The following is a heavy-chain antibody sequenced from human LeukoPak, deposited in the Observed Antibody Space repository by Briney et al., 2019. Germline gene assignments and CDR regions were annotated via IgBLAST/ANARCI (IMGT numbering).Heavy chain of an antibody. CDR1: GGTFSSYA. J-gene: IGHJ3*02. V-gene: IGHV1-69*04. D-gene: IGHD5-18*01. Sequence: ASVKVSCKASGGTFSSYAISWVRQAPGQGLEWMGRIIPILGIANYAQKFQGRVTITADKSTSTAYMELSSLRSEDTAVYYCARDSQPKDVETAIDPGSEIRGQGTMVTVSS. CDR2: IIPILGIA. CDR3: ARDSQPKDVETAIDPGSEI.